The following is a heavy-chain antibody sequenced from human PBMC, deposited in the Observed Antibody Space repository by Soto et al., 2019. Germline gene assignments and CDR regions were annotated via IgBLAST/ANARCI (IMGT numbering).Heavy chain of an antibody. J-gene: IGHJ4*02. CDR2: INPSIGTT. CDR3: ISTLGARFDY. V-gene: IGHV1-46*03. D-gene: IGHD1-26*01. Sequence: QVQLVQSGAEVKKPGASVKVSCKASGYTFTSQNMHWVRQAPGQGLEWMGVINPSIGTTTYAQKFQGRVTMTSDTSTSSVYMEVSSLRSEDTAVYYCISTLGARFDYWGQGTLVTVSS. CDR1: GYTFTSQN.